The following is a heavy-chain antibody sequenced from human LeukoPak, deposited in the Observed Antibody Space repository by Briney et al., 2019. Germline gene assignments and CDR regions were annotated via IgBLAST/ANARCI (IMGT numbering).Heavy chain of an antibody. V-gene: IGHV3-9*01. CDR3: AKDMRLRTTVTTIGFDY. Sequence: PGGSLRLSCAASGFTFDDYAMHWVRQAPGKGLDWVSGISWNSGSIGYADSVKGRFTISRDNAKNSLYLQMNSLRAEDTALYYCAKDMRLRTTVTTIGFDYWGQGTLVTVSS. CDR1: GFTFDDYA. J-gene: IGHJ4*02. D-gene: IGHD4-17*01. CDR2: ISWNSGSI.